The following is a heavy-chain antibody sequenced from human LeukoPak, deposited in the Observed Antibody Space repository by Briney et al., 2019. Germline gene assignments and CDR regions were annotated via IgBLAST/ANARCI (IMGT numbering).Heavy chain of an antibody. V-gene: IGHV1-18*01. CDR1: GGTFSSYG. CDR2: ISAYNGNT. CDR3: ARAISAARYYFDY. J-gene: IGHJ4*02. Sequence: ASVKVSCKTSGGTFSSYGISWVRQAPGHRLEWMGWISAYNGNTNYAQKLQGRVTMTTDTSTSTAYMELRSLRSDDTAVYYCARAISAARYYFDYWGQGTLVTVSS. D-gene: IGHD2-2*01.